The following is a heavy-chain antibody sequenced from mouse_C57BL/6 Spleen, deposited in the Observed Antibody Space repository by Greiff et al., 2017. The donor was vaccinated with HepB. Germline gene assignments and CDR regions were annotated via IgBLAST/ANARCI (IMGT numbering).Heavy chain of an antibody. CDR2: ISSGGDYI. V-gene: IGHV5-9-1*02. D-gene: IGHD1-1*01. Sequence: EVQRVESGEGLVKPGGSLKLSCAASGFTFSSYAMSWVRQTPEKRLEWVAYISSGGDYIYYADTVKGRFTISRDNTRNTLYLQMSSLKTEETAMYYCTRDGDYGSSPSYGYWGKGTSVTVSS. CDR3: TRDGDYGSSPSYGY. CDR1: GFTFSSYA. J-gene: IGHJ4*01.